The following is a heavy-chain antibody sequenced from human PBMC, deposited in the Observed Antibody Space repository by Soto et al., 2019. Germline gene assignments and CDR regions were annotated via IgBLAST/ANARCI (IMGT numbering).Heavy chain of an antibody. CDR1: GYTFTSYG. CDR3: ARDPGPYSSSRGIDP. D-gene: IGHD6-13*01. V-gene: IGHV1-18*01. CDR2: ISAYNGNT. Sequence: GASVKVSCKASGYTFTSYGISWVRQAPGQGLEWMGWISAYNGNTNYAQKLQGRVTMTTDTSTSTAYMELRSLRSDDTAVYYCARDPGPYSSSRGIDPWGQGTLVTVSS. J-gene: IGHJ5*02.